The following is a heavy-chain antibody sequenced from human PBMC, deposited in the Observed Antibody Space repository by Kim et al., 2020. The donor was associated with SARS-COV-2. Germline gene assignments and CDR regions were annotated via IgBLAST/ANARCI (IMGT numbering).Heavy chain of an antibody. V-gene: IGHV6-1*01. CDR2: AYYRSKWLN. CDR1: GDSVSNNSAA. D-gene: IGHD1-1*01. J-gene: IGHJ4*02. Sequence: SQTLSLTCAISGDSVSNNSAAWNWIRQSPSRGLEWLGMAYYRSKWLNDYAVAVKSRITINPDTSKNQFSLQVNSVTPEDTAVYYCARGKSTTVSAFDFWGQGTLVTVSS. CDR3: ARGKSTTVSAFDF.